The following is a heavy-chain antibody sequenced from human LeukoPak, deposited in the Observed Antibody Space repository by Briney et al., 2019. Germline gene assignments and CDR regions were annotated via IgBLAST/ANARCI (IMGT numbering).Heavy chain of an antibody. V-gene: IGHV3-48*01. CDR3: AKGIPSGDDGGGFDY. D-gene: IGHD3-16*01. CDR1: GFTFSSYS. J-gene: IGHJ4*02. CDR2: ISSSSSTI. Sequence: GGSLRLSCAASGFTFSSYSMNWVRQAPGKGLEWVSYISSSSSTIYYADSVKGRFTIPRDNSKNTLYLQMNSLRAEDTAVYYCAKGIPSGDDGGGFDYWGQGTLVTVSS.